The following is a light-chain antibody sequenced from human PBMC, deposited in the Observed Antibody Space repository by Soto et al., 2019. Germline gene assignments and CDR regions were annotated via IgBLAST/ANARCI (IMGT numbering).Light chain of an antibody. CDR3: CSYAGRYTYV. Sequence: QSVLTQARSVSGSTGQAVTISCTGTSSDVGAYKFVSWYQQHPGKAPKFMIYDVSKRPSGVPDRFSGSKSGNTASLTISGLQAEDEADYYCCSYAGRYTYVFGSGTKVTVL. CDR1: SSDVGAYKF. V-gene: IGLV2-11*01. J-gene: IGLJ1*01. CDR2: DVS.